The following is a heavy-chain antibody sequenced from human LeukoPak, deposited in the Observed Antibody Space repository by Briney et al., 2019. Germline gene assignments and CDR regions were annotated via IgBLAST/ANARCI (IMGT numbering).Heavy chain of an antibody. V-gene: IGHV4-61*02. D-gene: IGHD3-22*01. J-gene: IGHJ4*02. Sequence: SETLSLTCTVSGDSISSSGYYWRWIRQPAGKGLDWIGRIYTSGSTSYNPSLKSQLTISVDTSKNPFSLKLSSLTAADTAIYYCATYYYDSSDYQDYWGQGTLVTVSS. CDR2: IYTSGST. CDR3: ATYYYDSSDYQDY. CDR1: GDSISSSGYY.